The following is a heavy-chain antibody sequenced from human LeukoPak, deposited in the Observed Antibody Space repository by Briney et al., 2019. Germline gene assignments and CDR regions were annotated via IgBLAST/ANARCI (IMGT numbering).Heavy chain of an antibody. CDR2: IKQDGSEK. CDR3: AREGLPWFGELSGSIYYYYGMDV. D-gene: IGHD3-10*01. V-gene: IGHV3-7*01. J-gene: IGHJ6*02. CDR1: GVMFNSYW. Sequence: PGGSLRLSCAASGVMFNSYWMTWVRQAPGKGLEWVANIKQDGSEKYYVDSVKGRFTISRDNAKNSLYLQMGSLRAEDMAVYYCAREGLPWFGELSGSIYYYYGMDVWGQGTTVTVSS.